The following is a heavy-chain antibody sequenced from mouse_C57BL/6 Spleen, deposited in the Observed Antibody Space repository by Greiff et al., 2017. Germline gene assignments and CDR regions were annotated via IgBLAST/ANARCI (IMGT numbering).Heavy chain of an antibody. CDR2: IDPNSGGT. Sequence: QVQLQQSGAELVKPGASVTLSCKASGYTFTSYWMHWVKQRPGRGLEWIGRIDPNSGGTKYNERFKSKATLTVDKPSSTAYMQLRSLTSEDSAVYYCARSAQATYYFDYWGQGTTLTVSS. CDR1: GYTFTSYW. V-gene: IGHV1-72*01. D-gene: IGHD3-2*02. CDR3: ARSAQATYYFDY. J-gene: IGHJ2*01.